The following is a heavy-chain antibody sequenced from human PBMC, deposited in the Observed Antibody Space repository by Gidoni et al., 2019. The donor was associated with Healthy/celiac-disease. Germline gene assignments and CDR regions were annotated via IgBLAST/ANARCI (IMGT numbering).Heavy chain of an antibody. CDR1: GFTLTSPA. CDR3: AADQGDYYDSSGTGFDY. Sequence: QMQLVQSGPEVKKPGTSVKVSSKASGFTLTSPAMQWVRQARGQRLEWIGWIVVGSGNTNYAQKFQERVTITRDMSTSTAYMEPSSLRSEDTAVYYCAADQGDYYDSSGTGFDYWGQGTLVTVSS. D-gene: IGHD3-22*01. CDR2: IVVGSGNT. V-gene: IGHV1-58*02. J-gene: IGHJ4*02.